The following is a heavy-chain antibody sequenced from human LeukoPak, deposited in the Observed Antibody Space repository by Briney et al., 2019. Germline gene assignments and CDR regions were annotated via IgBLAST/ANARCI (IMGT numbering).Heavy chain of an antibody. V-gene: IGHV1-8*01. CDR2: MNPNSGNT. CDR1: GYTFTIYD. CDR3: ARAPGSLGHGRYYYYMDV. D-gene: IGHD3-16*01. J-gene: IGHJ6*03. Sequence: ASVTVSCKASGYTFTIYDINWVRQATGQGREWMGWMNPNSGNTGYAQKFQGRVTMTRNTSIGTAYMELSSLRSEDTAVYYCARAPGSLGHGRYYYYMDVWGKGTTVTISS.